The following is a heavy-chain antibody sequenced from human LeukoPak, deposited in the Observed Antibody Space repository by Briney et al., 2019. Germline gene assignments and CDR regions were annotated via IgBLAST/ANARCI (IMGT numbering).Heavy chain of an antibody. Sequence: GGSLRLSCAASGFTFGSYDIHWIRQAPGKGLEWVALISHDGSDTHHGDSVRGRFTISRDNSKNTLSLQMNSLRPEDTAVYYCAREGSKIGSGRNRYYYTGMDVWGKGTTVTVSS. D-gene: IGHD3-10*01. CDR2: ISHDGSDT. CDR3: AREGSKIGSGRNRYYYTGMDV. V-gene: IGHV3-30*03. J-gene: IGHJ6*04. CDR1: GFTFGSYD.